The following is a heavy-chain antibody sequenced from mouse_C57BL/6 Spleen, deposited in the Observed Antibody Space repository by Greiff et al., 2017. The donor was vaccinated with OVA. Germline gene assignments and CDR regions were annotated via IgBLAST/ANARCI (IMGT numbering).Heavy chain of an antibody. V-gene: IGHV1-53*01. J-gene: IGHJ2*01. D-gene: IGHD2-4*01. CDR2: INPSNGGT. Sequence: QVQLQQSGTELVKPGASVKLSCKASGYTFTSYWMHWVKQRPGQGLEWIGNINPSNGGTNYNEKFKSKATLTVDKSSSTAYMQLSSLTSEDSAVYYCARSDYDGYYFDYWGQGTTLTVSS. CDR1: GYTFTSYW. CDR3: ARSDYDGYYFDY.